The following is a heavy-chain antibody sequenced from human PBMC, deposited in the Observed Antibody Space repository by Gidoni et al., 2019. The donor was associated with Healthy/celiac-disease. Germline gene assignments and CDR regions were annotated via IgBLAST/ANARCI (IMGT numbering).Heavy chain of an antibody. V-gene: IGHV4-34*01. Sequence: QVQLQQWGAGLLKPSETLSLTCAVYGGSFSGYYWSWIRQPPGKGLEWIGEINHSGSTNYNPSLKSRVTISVDTSKNQFSLKLSSVTAADTAVYYSARELRGAFDYWGQGTLVTVSS. CDR1: GGSFSGYY. CDR2: INHSGST. CDR3: ARELRGAFDY. J-gene: IGHJ4*02. D-gene: IGHD3-16*01.